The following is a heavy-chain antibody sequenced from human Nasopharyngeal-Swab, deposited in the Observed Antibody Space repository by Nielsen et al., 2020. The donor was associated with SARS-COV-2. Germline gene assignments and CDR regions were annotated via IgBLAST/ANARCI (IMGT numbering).Heavy chain of an antibody. CDR2: ISWNSGSI. CDR1: GFTFYYYA. V-gene: IGHV3-9*01. J-gene: IGHJ6*03. Sequence: GGSLRLSCAASGFTFYYYAMHWVRQAPGKGLEWVSGISWNSGSIGYADSVKGRFTISRDNAKNSLYLQMNSLRAEDTALYYCAKDSSPAAADYYYMDVWGKGTTVTVSS. CDR3: AKDSSPAAADYYYMDV. D-gene: IGHD2-2*01.